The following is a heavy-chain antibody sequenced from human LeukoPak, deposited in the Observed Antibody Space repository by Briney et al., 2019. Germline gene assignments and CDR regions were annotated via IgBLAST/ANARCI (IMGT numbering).Heavy chain of an antibody. V-gene: IGHV3-33*06. CDR1: KFTFSSYD. Sequence: PGRSLRLSCAASKFTFSSYDMHWVRQAPGKGLEWVAVIWYDGSNKYSADSVKGRFTISRDNSKNTLYLQMDSLRAEDTAVYYCAKDRLADSSGYYDYWGQGTLVTVSS. CDR3: AKDRLADSSGYYDY. D-gene: IGHD3-22*01. J-gene: IGHJ4*02. CDR2: IWYDGSNK.